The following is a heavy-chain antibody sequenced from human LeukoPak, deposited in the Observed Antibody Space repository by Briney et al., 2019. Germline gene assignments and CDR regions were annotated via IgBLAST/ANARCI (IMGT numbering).Heavy chain of an antibody. Sequence: GSLRLSCAASGFTVSSNYMTWVRQAPGKGLEWVSVLYSGGDTYYADSVKGRFTISRDNSKNTLYLQLNTLRAEDTAVYYCARYIPSCGGNCNDGFDIRGQGTMVSVSS. CDR1: GFTVSSNY. J-gene: IGHJ3*02. V-gene: IGHV3-53*01. CDR3: ARYIPSCGGNCNDGFDI. D-gene: IGHD2-21*01. CDR2: LYSGGDT.